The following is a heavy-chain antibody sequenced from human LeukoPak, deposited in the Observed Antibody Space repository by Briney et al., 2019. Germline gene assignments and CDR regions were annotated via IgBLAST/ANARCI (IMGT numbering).Heavy chain of an antibody. J-gene: IGHJ4*02. Sequence: PGGSLRLSCAASGFTFTSFWMSWVRQAPEKGLEWVANINQDGSVKFYVDSVKGGFTISRDNARSSLYLQMNSLRAEDTAVYYCATSRDSSGVDWGQGNLVTVSS. CDR1: GFTFTSFW. CDR3: ATSRDSSGVD. V-gene: IGHV3-7*01. CDR2: INQDGSVK. D-gene: IGHD3-22*01.